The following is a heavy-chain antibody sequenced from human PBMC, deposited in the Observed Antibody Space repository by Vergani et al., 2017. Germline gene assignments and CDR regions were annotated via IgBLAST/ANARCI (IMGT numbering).Heavy chain of an antibody. Sequence: QVQLQQWGAGLLKPSETLSLTCAVYGGSFSGYYWSWIRQPPGKGLEWSGEINHSGSTNYNPSLKSRVTISVDTSKNQFSLKLSSVTAADTAVYYCARGRQLLWFGELPAGWFDPWGQGTLVTVSS. CDR3: ARGRQLLWFGELPAGWFDP. CDR2: INHSGST. V-gene: IGHV4-34*01. D-gene: IGHD3-10*01. CDR1: GGSFSGYY. J-gene: IGHJ5*02.